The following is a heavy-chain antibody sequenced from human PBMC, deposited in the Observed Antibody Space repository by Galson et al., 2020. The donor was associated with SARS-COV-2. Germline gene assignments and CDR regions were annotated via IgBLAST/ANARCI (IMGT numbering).Heavy chain of an antibody. J-gene: IGHJ6*02. V-gene: IGHV5-51*01. CDR2: IYPGDSET. D-gene: IGHD3-3*01. CDR1: GYSFTSYW. Sequence: GESLKISCKGAGYSFTSYWIGWVRQMPGKGLEWMGIIYPGDSETRYSPSFQGQVTISADKSISTAYLQWSSLKASDTAMYYCARRKVNFWSGYYYYYYGMDVWGQGTTVTVSS. CDR3: ARRKVNFWSGYYYYYYGMDV.